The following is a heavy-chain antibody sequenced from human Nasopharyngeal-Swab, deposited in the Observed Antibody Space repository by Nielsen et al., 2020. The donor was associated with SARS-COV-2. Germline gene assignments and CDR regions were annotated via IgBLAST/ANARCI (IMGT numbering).Heavy chain of an antibody. Sequence: GESLKISCAASGFTFSSYAMSWVRQAPGKGLEWVSAISGSGGSTYYADSVKGRFTISRDNSKNTLYLPMNSLRAEDTAVYYCAKVPLFYGEGGLFDYWGQGTLVTVSS. CDR1: GFTFSSYA. CDR2: ISGSGGST. V-gene: IGHV3-23*01. D-gene: IGHD3-10*01. J-gene: IGHJ4*02. CDR3: AKVPLFYGEGGLFDY.